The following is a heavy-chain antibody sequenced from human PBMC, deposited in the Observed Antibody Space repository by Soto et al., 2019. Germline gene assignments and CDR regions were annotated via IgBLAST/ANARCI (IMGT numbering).Heavy chain of an antibody. Sequence: GFLRVSWAPSGFSLSSYWMHWVRQVPGKGLVWVSRINSEGTGTIYADSGKGRFTISRDNAKNTLYLQMNSLRAEDTAVYYCVRDYDSSGYNSDYWGQGTPVT. D-gene: IGHD3-22*01. J-gene: IGHJ4*02. CDR1: GFSLSSYW. V-gene: IGHV3-74*01. CDR2: INSEGTGT. CDR3: VRDYDSSGYNSDY.